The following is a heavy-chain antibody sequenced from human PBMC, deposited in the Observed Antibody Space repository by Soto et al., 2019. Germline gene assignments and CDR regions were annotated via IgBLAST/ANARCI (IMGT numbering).Heavy chain of an antibody. CDR3: ARTASAAPYYFDY. CDR2: IWYDGSNK. Sequence: QVQLVESGGGVVQPGRSLRLSCAASGFTFSSYGMHWVRQAPGKGLEWVAVIWYDGSNKYYADSVKGRFTIPRDNSKNTLYLQMNSLRAEDTAVYYCARTASAAPYYFDYWGQGTLVTVSS. J-gene: IGHJ4*02. CDR1: GFTFSSYG. D-gene: IGHD2-2*01. V-gene: IGHV3-33*01.